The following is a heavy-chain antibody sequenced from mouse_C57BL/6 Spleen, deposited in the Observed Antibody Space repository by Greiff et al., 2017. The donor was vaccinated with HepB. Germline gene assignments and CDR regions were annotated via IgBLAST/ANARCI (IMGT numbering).Heavy chain of an antibody. V-gene: IGHV3-6*01. J-gene: IGHJ3*01. Sequence: DVKLQESGPGLVKPSQSLSLTCSVTGYSITSGYYWNWIRQFPGNKLEWMGYISYDGSNNYNPSLKNRISITRDTSKNQFFLKLNSVTTEDTATYYCASYDGYSFAYWGQGTLVTVSA. CDR2: ISYDGSN. CDR1: GYSITSGYY. D-gene: IGHD2-3*01. CDR3: ASYDGYSFAY.